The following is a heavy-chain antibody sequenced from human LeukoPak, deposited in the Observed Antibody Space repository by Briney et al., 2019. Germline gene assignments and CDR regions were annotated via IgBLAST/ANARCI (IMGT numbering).Heavy chain of an antibody. CDR2: ISYDGSNK. J-gene: IGHJ5*02. D-gene: IGHD3-22*01. CDR3: AKSLSMIVVGNNWFDP. V-gene: IGHV3-30*04. CDR1: GFTFSSYA. Sequence: PGGSLRLSCAASGFTFSSYAMHWVRQAPGKGLEWVAVISYDGSNKYYADSVKGRFTISRDNSKNTLYLQMNSLRAEDTAVYYCAKSLSMIVVGNNWFDPWGQGTLVTVSS.